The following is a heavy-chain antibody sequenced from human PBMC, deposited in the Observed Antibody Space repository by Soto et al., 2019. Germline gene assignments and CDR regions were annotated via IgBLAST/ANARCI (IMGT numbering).Heavy chain of an antibody. Sequence: QVQLVQSGAEVKKPGASVKVSCKASGYTFTSTDINWVRQATGQGLEWMGWMNPNTGGTGYAQKFQGRATMTRNTPISTAYMELSSLRSEDTAVYYCARGSVIGTPSYYNGMDVWGQGTTVTVSS. CDR1: GYTFTSTD. D-gene: IGHD2-21*01. CDR3: ARGSVIGTPSYYNGMDV. J-gene: IGHJ6*02. CDR2: MNPNTGGT. V-gene: IGHV1-8*01.